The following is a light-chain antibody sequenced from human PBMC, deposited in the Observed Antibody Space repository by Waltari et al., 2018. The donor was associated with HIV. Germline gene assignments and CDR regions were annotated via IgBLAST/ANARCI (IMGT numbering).Light chain of an antibody. J-gene: IGLJ3*02. CDR2: DDN. V-gene: IGLV3-21*02. CDR3: QVWDTTTDQWV. Sequence: SYVLTQPPSVSADPGQTARITCGGTTTGSKSVLCYQQTPGQATVLVIYDDNDRPSGSPERFSGSSSGNTATLTISRVEAGDEADYYCQVWDTTTDQWVFGGGTELAVL. CDR1: TTGSKS.